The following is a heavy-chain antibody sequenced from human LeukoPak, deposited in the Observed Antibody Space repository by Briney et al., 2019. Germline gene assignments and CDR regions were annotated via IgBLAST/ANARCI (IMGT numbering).Heavy chain of an antibody. CDR3: ARFGGSAPQFDY. CDR2: IIPIFGTA. CDR1: GGTFSSYA. D-gene: IGHD3-10*01. J-gene: IGHJ4*02. V-gene: IGHV1-69*13. Sequence: ASVTVSFTASGGTFSSYAISWVRQAPGQGLEWMGGIIPIFGTANYAQKFQGRVTITADESTSTAYMELSSLRSEDTAVYYCARFGGSAPQFDYWGQGTLVTVSS.